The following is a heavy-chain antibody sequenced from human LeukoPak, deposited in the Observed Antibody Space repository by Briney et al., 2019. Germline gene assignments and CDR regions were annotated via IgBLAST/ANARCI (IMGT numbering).Heavy chain of an antibody. CDR3: ARGGSGSYFDY. V-gene: IGHV3-30*04. CDR2: ISYDGSNK. J-gene: IGHJ4*02. CDR1: GFTFSGYA. Sequence: GGSLRLSCAASGFTFSGYAMHWVRQAPGKGLEWVAVISYDGSNKYYADSVKGRFTISRDNSKNTLYLQMNSLRAEDTAVYYCARGGSGSYFDYWGQGTLVTVSS. D-gene: IGHD1-26*01.